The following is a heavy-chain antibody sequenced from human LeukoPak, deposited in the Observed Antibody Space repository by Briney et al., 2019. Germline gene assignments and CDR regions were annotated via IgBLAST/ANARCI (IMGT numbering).Heavy chain of an antibody. D-gene: IGHD3-16*01. CDR2: IYTSGST. Sequence: SSETLSLTCTVSGGSISSGSYYWSWIRQPAGKGLEWIGRIYTSGSTNYNPSLKSRVTISVDTSKNQFSLKLSSVTAADTAVYYCARILASRAPPHYVWGSSHKGYFDSWGQGILVTVSS. V-gene: IGHV4-61*02. CDR3: ARILASRAPPHYVWGSSHKGYFDS. J-gene: IGHJ4*02. CDR1: GGSISSGSYY.